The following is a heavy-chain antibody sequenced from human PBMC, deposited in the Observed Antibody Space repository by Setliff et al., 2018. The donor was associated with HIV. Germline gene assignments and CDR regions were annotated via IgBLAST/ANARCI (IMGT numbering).Heavy chain of an antibody. CDR2: IKDDGSET. J-gene: IGHJ4*02. V-gene: IGHV3-7*01. CDR3: AREGGGFVFSYVYPDY. Sequence: PGGSLRLSCTSSAFGSYWVSWVRQAPGKGREWVAHIKDDGSETYYVDSVRGRFTISRDNAKNSVFLQMNSLRVDDTAIYYCAREGGGFVFSYVYPDYWGPGTLVTVSS. D-gene: IGHD2-15*01. CDR1: AFGSYW.